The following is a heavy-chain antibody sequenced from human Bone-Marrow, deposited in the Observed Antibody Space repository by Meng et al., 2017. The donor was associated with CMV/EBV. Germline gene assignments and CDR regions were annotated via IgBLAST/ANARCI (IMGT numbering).Heavy chain of an antibody. D-gene: IGHD5-12*01. CDR1: GGTFSSYA. J-gene: IGHJ4*02. V-gene: IGHV1-69*10. CDR2: IIPILGIA. Sequence: SVKVSCKASGGTFSSYAISWVRQAPGQGLEWMGGIIPILGIANYAQKFQGRVTITADKSTSTAYMELSSLRSEDTAVYYCARMTTGGEVATIYDFDYWTQGTRVTCSS. CDR3: ARMTTGGEVATIYDFDY.